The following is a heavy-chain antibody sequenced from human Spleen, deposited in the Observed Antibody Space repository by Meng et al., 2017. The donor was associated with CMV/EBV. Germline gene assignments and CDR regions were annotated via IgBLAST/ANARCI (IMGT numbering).Heavy chain of an antibody. D-gene: IGHD3-22*01. V-gene: IGHV3-21*01. J-gene: IGHJ4*02. Sequence: EVXLVVSGGXLVKPGGSLTCSCPASGFTFSSYSMNWVRQAPGKGLEWVSSISSSSSYIYYADSVKGRFTISRDNAKNSLYLQMNSLRAEDTAVYYCARGGKYYDSSGQKDYWGQGTLVTVSS. CDR3: ARGGKYYDSSGQKDY. CDR1: GFTFSSYS. CDR2: ISSSSSYI.